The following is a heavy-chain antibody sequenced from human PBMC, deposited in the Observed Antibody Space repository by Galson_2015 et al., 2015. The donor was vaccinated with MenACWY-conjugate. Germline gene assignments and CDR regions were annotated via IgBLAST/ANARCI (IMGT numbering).Heavy chain of an antibody. D-gene: IGHD6-19*01. Sequence: SLRLSCAASGFTFSSYAMSWVRQAPGKGLEWVSAISGSGGNRDYADSVKGRFTISRDNSKDTLYLQIDSLRAEDTAVYYCAKGRLANDFWGQGTLVTVSS. V-gene: IGHV3-23*01. J-gene: IGHJ4*02. CDR2: ISGSGGNR. CDR3: AKGRLANDF. CDR1: GFTFSSYA.